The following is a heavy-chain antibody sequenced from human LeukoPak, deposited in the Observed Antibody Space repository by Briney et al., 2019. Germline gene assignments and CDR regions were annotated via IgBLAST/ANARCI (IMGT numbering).Heavy chain of an antibody. CDR2: INHSGST. V-gene: IGHV4-34*01. Sequence: SETLSLTCAVYGGSFSGYYWSWIRQPPGKGLEWIGEINHSGSTNYNPSLKSRVTISVDTSKNQFSLKLSSVTAADTAVYYCANIVVVPAASYYYYYYMDVWGKGTTVTVSS. D-gene: IGHD2-2*01. CDR3: ANIVVVPAASYYYYYYMDV. J-gene: IGHJ6*03. CDR1: GGSFSGYY.